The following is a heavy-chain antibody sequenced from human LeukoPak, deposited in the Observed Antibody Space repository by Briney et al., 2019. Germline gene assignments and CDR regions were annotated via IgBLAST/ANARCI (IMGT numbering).Heavy chain of an antibody. CDR2: IIPIFGTA. Sequence: GSSVKVSCKASGGTFSSYAISWVRQAPGQGLEWMGGIIPIFGTANYAQKFQGRVTITADKSTSTAYMELSSLRSEDTAVYYCARDVWWELRGVYYYYYMDVWGKGTTVTVSS. V-gene: IGHV1-69*06. CDR3: ARDVWWELRGVYYYYYMDV. CDR1: GGTFSSYA. D-gene: IGHD1-26*01. J-gene: IGHJ6*03.